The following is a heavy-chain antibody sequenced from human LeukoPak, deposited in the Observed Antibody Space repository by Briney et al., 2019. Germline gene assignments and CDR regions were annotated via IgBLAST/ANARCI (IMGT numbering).Heavy chain of an antibody. CDR3: AKYRTGPPYGLDV. Sequence: PGGSLRLSCAASGFTFSTYAMNWVRQAPGKGLEWVSGISGSGGSTWYADSVKGRFTISRDNSKNTQYLQMNRLRAEDTATYYCAKYRTGPPYGLDVWGQGTTVTVSS. V-gene: IGHV3-23*01. D-gene: IGHD1-26*01. J-gene: IGHJ6*02. CDR1: GFTFSTYA. CDR2: ISGSGGST.